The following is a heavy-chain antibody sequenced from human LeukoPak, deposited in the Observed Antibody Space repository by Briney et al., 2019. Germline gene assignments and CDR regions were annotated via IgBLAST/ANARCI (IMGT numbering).Heavy chain of an antibody. Sequence: ASVKVSCKASGYTFTSYYMHWVRQAPGQGLEWMGIINPSGGSTSYAQKFQGRVTMTRDMSTSTVYMELSSLRSEDTAVYYCARGDYYDSSGYYRHGWFDYWGQGTLVTVSS. CDR1: GYTFTSYY. D-gene: IGHD3-22*01. CDR3: ARGDYYDSSGYYRHGWFDY. V-gene: IGHV1-46*01. CDR2: INPSGGST. J-gene: IGHJ4*02.